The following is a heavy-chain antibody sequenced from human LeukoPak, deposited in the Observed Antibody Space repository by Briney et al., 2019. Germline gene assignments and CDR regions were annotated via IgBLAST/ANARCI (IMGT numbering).Heavy chain of an antibody. D-gene: IGHD2-21*02. CDR3: ARDRSKVTAYDDALDI. Sequence: GGSLRLSCAASGFTFRSYELNWVRQAPGKGLEWVSYISDVGTTQHYAGSVKGRFIISRDNAKNSLYLQMNSLTTEDTAVYYCARDRSKVTAYDDALDIWGQGTMVIVSS. V-gene: IGHV3-48*03. CDR1: GFTFRSYE. J-gene: IGHJ3*02. CDR2: ISDVGTTQ.